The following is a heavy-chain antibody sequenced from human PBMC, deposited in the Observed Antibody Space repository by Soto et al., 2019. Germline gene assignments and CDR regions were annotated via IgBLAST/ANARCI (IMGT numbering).Heavy chain of an antibody. CDR2: INPSGGST. CDR3: ARDRSVVGSGASIAVAGDYYYYGMDV. J-gene: IGHJ6*02. V-gene: IGHV1-46*01. D-gene: IGHD6-19*01. Sequence: ASVKVSCKASGYTFTGYYMHWVRQAPGQGLEWMGIINPSGGSTSYAQKFQGRVTMTRDTSTSTVYMELSRLRSDDTAVYYCARDRSVVGSGASIAVAGDYYYYGMDVWGQGTTVTV. CDR1: GYTFTGYY.